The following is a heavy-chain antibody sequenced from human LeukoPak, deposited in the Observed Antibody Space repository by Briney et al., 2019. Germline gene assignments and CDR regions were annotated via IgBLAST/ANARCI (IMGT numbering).Heavy chain of an antibody. D-gene: IGHD3-22*01. CDR3: ARDDYDSSGYYQFDY. J-gene: IGHJ4*02. V-gene: IGHV4-59*01. CDR2: IYYSGST. CDR1: GGSISSYY. Sequence: SETLSLTCTVSGGSISSYYWSWIRQPPGKGLEWIGYIYYSGSTNYNPSLKSRVTISVDTSKNQFSLKLSSVTAADTAVYYCARDDYDSSGYYQFDYWGQGTLVTVSS.